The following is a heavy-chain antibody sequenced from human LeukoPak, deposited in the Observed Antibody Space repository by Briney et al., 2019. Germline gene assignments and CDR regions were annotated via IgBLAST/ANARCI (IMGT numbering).Heavy chain of an antibody. Sequence: PGGSLRLSCVASGFTFDDHGMSWVRQAPGKGPEGVSGIKWNGGSTGYADSVKGRFTISRDDAKNSLYLQMNSLRAEDTAVYYCASHTVVVTATHDAFAFWGQGTMVTVSS. CDR3: ASHTVVVTATHDAFAF. V-gene: IGHV3-20*04. J-gene: IGHJ3*01. CDR2: IKWNGGST. D-gene: IGHD2-21*02. CDR1: GFTFDDHG.